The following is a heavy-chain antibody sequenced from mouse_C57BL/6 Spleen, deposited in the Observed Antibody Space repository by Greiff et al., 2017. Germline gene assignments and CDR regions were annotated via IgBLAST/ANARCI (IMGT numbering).Heavy chain of an antibody. Sequence: EVNVVESGGGLVKPGGSLKLSCAASGFTFSDYGMHWVRQAPEKGLEWVAYISSGSSTIYYADTVKGRFTISRDNAKNTLFLQMTSLRSEDTAMYYCARGDYGSSYLYAMDYWGQGTSVTVSS. CDR2: ISSGSSTI. CDR3: ARGDYGSSYLYAMDY. D-gene: IGHD1-1*01. V-gene: IGHV5-17*01. CDR1: GFTFSDYG. J-gene: IGHJ4*01.